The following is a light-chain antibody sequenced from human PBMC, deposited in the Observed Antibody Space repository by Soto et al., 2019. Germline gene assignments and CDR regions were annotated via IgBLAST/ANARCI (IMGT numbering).Light chain of an antibody. CDR3: SSYTSSSTLGHVV. J-gene: IGLJ2*01. CDR1: SSDVGGYNY. V-gene: IGLV2-14*01. Sequence: QSALTQPASVSGSPGQSITISCTGTSSDVGGYNYVSWYQQHPGKAPKFMIYDVSNRPSGVSNRFSGSKSGNTASLTISGLQAEDEAGYYCSSYTSSSTLGHVVFGGGTKLTVL. CDR2: DVS.